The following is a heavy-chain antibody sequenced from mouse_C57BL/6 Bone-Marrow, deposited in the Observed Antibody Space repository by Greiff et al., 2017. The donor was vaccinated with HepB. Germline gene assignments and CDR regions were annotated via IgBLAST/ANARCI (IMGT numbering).Heavy chain of an antibody. J-gene: IGHJ2*01. CDR2: IDTENGDT. CDR3: TRYGYDGVDD. CDR1: GFNIKDDD. Sequence: EVKVEESGAELVRPGASVKLSCTASGFNIKDDDMHWVKQRPEQGLEWIGWIDTENGDTEYAPKIQGRATITADTSSNTASLQLSSLTSEDTAVYYCTRYGYDGVDDWGQGTTLTVAS. V-gene: IGHV14-4*01. D-gene: IGHD2-2*01.